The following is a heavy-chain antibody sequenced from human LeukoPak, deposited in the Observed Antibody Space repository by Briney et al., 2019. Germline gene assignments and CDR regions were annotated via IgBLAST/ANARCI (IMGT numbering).Heavy chain of an antibody. V-gene: IGHV7-4-1*02. J-gene: IGHJ4*02. CDR1: GYTFRRYF. Sequence: GASVKVSCKASGYTFRRYFMNWVRQAPGQGLEWMGNIDTDTGNPKYAPGFTGHFVFSLDTSVSTAYLQINSLRAEDTAVYYCARGTPTPGVDYWGQGIQVTVSS. CDR2: IDTDTGNP. CDR3: ARGTPTPGVDY. D-gene: IGHD1-1*01.